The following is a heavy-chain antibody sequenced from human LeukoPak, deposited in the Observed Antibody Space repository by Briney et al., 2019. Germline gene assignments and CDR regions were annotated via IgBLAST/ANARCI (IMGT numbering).Heavy chain of an antibody. D-gene: IGHD5-12*01. CDR3: ARDADMVADAFDI. CDR2: ISSSSSYI. V-gene: IGHV3-21*01. CDR1: GFTFSSYR. Sequence: GGSLRLSCAASGFTFSSYRMNWVRQAPGKGLEWVSSISSSSSYIYYADSVKGRFTISRDNAKNSLYLQMNSLRAEDTAVYYCARDADMVADAFDIWGQGTMVTVSS. J-gene: IGHJ3*02.